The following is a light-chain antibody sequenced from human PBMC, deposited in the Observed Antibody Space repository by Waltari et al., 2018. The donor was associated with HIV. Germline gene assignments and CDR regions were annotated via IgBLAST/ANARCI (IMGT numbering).Light chain of an antibody. CDR1: QSLLHSNGYNY. CDR3: MQALQTPWT. V-gene: IGKV2-28*01. J-gene: IGKJ1*01. CDR2: LGS. Sequence: DIVMTQSPLSLSVTPGEPAYISCRSGQSLLHSNGYNYLDWYLQKPGQSTQLLIFLGSNRASGVPDRFTGSGSGTDFTLKISRVEAEDVGVYYCMQALQTPWTFGQVTKVEIK.